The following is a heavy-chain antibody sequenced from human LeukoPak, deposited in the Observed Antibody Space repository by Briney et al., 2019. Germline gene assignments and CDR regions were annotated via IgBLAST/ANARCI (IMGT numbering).Heavy chain of an antibody. CDR3: ARDLSYFGSGSYYFDY. D-gene: IGHD3-10*01. CDR2: IKASGGFT. CDR1: GYTFTNYF. J-gene: IGHJ4*02. V-gene: IGHV1-46*01. Sequence: GASVKVSCKASGYTFTNYFMHWVRQAPGQGLEWMGIIKASGGFTRYAKNFQGRVTMTRDTSISTAYMELSRLRSDDTAVYYCARDLSYFGSGSYYFDYWGQGTLVTVSS.